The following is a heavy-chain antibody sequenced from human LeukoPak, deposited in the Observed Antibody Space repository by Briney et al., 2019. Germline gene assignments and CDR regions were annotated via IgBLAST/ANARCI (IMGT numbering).Heavy chain of an antibody. CDR1: GFTFSSYA. CDR2: ISSDGTNK. Sequence: GGSLRLSCAASGFTFSSYAVYWVRQAPGKGLEWVAVISSDGTNKYYADSVKGRFTISRDNSKNALYLQMNSLRPEDTAVYYCARGAGWYFFDYWGQGTLVTVSS. D-gene: IGHD2-15*01. V-gene: IGHV3-30-3*01. J-gene: IGHJ4*02. CDR3: ARGAGWYFFDY.